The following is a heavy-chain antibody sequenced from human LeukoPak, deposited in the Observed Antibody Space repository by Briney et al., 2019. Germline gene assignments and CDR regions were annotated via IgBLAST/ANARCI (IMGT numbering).Heavy chain of an antibody. J-gene: IGHJ5*02. CDR1: GGSISSSSYY. V-gene: IGHV4-39*01. Sequence: PSETLSLTCTVSGGSISSSSYYWGWIRQPPGKGLEWIGSIYYSGSTYYNPSLKSRVTIPVDTSKNQFSLKLSSVTAADTAVYYCARISVGAAGNNWFDPWGQGTLVTVSS. CDR3: ARISVGAAGNNWFDP. CDR2: IYYSGST. D-gene: IGHD6-13*01.